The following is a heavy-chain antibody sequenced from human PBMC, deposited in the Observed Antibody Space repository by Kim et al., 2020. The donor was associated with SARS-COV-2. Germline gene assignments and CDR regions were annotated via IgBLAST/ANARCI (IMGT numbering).Heavy chain of an antibody. CDR3: ALTGRGSGSYLPLYYYYYGMDV. Sequence: GGSLRLSCAASGFTFSSYAMSWVRQAPGKGLEWVSVIYSGGSSTYYADSVKGRFTISRDNSKNTLYLQMNSLRAEDTAVYYCALTGRGSGSYLPLYYYYYGMDVWGPGTTVTVSS. D-gene: IGHD3-10*01. J-gene: IGHJ6*02. CDR2: IYSGGSST. CDR1: GFTFSSYA. V-gene: IGHV3-23*03.